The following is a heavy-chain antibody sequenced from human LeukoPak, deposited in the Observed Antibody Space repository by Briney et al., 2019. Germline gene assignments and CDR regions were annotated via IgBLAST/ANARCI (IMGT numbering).Heavy chain of an antibody. D-gene: IGHD6-19*01. Sequence: GGSLRLSXAASGFTFDNYAMHWVRQAQGKGLEWVSLISADGGSTYYADSVKGRFTISRDNRKNSLYLQMNSLRTEDTALYYCAKDSRPGQWLVTGLDYWGQGTLVTVSS. CDR3: AKDSRPGQWLVTGLDY. V-gene: IGHV3-43*02. J-gene: IGHJ4*02. CDR1: GFTFDNYA. CDR2: ISADGGST.